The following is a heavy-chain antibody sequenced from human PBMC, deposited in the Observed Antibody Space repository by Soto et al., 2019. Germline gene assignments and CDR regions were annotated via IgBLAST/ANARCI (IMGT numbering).Heavy chain of an antibody. D-gene: IGHD2-8*01. J-gene: IGHJ4*02. CDR1: GVTFSTYA. CDR3: AKDRQPDGLWPFDH. V-gene: IGHV3-23*01. Sequence: PGGSLRLSCAASGVTFSTYAMSWFRQAPGKGLEWVSGIYGNGGGISYGDSVKGRFTISRDNSNGILYLQMRSLRVEDTAVYYCAKDRQPDGLWPFDHWGQGTLVTVSS. CDR2: IYGNGGGI.